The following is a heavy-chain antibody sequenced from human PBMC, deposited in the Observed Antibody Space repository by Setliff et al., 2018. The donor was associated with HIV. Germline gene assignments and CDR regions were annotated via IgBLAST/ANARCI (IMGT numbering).Heavy chain of an antibody. Sequence: ASVKVSCKASGXXFTSYGISWVRQAPGQGLXXXGWINAYNGNTNFAQKLQGRVTMTSDASTSTAYLELRSPSPXXTAVXXXARXNXAXGXXXARPDPXXLFWGQGTMVTVSS. D-gene: IGHD3-16*01. V-gene: IGHV1-18*01. CDR1: GXXFTSYG. CDR3: ARXNXAXGXXXARPDPXXLF. CDR2: INAYNGNT. J-gene: IGHJ3*01.